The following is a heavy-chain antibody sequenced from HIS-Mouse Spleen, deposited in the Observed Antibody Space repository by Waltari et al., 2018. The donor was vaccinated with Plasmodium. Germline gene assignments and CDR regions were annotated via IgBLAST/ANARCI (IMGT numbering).Heavy chain of an antibody. V-gene: IGHV3-30*04. Sequence: QVQLVASGGGVVQPGRSLRLSCAASGFTFSGYAMHWVRQAPGKGLEWVAVISYDGSNKYYADSVKGRFTISRDNSKNTLYLQMNSLRAEDTAVYYCALSGHWGQGTLVTVSS. CDR3: ALSGH. CDR2: ISYDGSNK. CDR1: GFTFSGYA. D-gene: IGHD3-10*01. J-gene: IGHJ4*02.